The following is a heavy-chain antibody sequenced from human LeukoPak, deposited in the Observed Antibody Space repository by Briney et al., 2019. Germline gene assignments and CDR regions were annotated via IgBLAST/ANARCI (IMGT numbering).Heavy chain of an antibody. CDR2: ISSSGSTI. J-gene: IGHJ6*03. D-gene: IGHD6-13*01. Sequence: PGGSLRLSCAASGFTFSSYEMNWVRQAPGKGLEWVSYISSSGSTIYYADSVKGRFTISRDNAKNSLYLQMNSLRAEDTAVYYCARAARIAGSHPNYYYYYYMDVWGKGTTVAVSS. V-gene: IGHV3-48*03. CDR1: GFTFSSYE. CDR3: ARAARIAGSHPNYYYYYYMDV.